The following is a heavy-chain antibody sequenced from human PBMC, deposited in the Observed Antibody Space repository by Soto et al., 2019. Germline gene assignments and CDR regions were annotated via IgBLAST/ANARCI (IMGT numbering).Heavy chain of an antibody. CDR3: ARGPSGDKVDS. J-gene: IGHJ4*02. CDR1: GGSISTVDYW. CDR2: IYAGGST. V-gene: IGHV4-30-4*01. Sequence: QVQLQESGPGLVKPSQTLSLTCTVSGGSISTVDYWWSWIRQSPDMGLEWIGHIYAGGSTCNNPSLDSRVTRSEDTTKSQLPLTVSSVSAADTAVYYCARGPSGDKVDSWGQGTLVTVSS. D-gene: IGHD7-27*01.